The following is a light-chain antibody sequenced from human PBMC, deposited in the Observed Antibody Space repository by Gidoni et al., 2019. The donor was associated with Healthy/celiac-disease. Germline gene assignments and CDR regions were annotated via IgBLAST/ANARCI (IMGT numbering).Light chain of an antibody. Sequence: QSVLTQPPSASGTPGQRVTISCSGSSSNIGSNTVNWYQQLPGPAPKLRIYINTQRPSGVPDLFSGSKSGTSASLAISGLQSEDEADYYCAAWDDSLNGYVVFGGGTKLTVL. V-gene: IGLV1-44*01. CDR3: AAWDDSLNGYVV. CDR1: SSNIGSNT. CDR2: INT. J-gene: IGLJ2*01.